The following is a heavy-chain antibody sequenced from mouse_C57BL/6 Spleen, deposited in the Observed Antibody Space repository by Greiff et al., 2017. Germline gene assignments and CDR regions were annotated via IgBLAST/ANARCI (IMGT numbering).Heavy chain of an antibody. V-gene: IGHV1-81*01. CDR1: GYTFTSYG. CDR2: IYPRSGNT. J-gene: IGHJ4*01. CDR3: ARGGGNYPYAMDY. Sequence: QVQLKESGAELARPGASVKLSCKASGYTFTSYGISWVKQRTGQGLEWIGEIYPRSGNTYYNEKFKGKATLTADKSSSTAYMELRSLTSEDSAVYFCARGGGNYPYAMDYWGQGTSVTVSS. D-gene: IGHD2-1*01.